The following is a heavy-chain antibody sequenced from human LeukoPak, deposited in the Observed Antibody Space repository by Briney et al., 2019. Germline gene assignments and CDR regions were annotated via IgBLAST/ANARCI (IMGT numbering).Heavy chain of an antibody. CDR3: ARERGLTMIVVVIQGDAFDI. CDR2: IKQDGSEK. V-gene: IGHV3-7*01. D-gene: IGHD3-22*01. J-gene: IGHJ3*02. Sequence: PGGSLRLSCAASGFTFSSYWMSWVRQAPGKGLGWVANIKQDGSEKYYVDSVKGRFTISRDNAKNSLYLQMNSLRAEDTAVYYCARERGLTMIVVVIQGDAFDIWGQGTMVTVSS. CDR1: GFTFSSYW.